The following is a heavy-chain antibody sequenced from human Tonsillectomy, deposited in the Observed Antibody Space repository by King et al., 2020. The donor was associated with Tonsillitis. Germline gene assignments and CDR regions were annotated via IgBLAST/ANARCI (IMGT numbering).Heavy chain of an antibody. CDR3: AGARGAFDT. D-gene: IGHD3-10*01. J-gene: IGHJ3*02. V-gene: IGHV4-34*01. CDR1: GGSFSEYH. CDR2: VYHTGET. Sequence: VQLQQWGAGLLKPSETLSLTCAVYGGSFSEYHWTWIRQSPGEGLAWIGEVYHTGETNYNPSLKRRVTISIDTAKKQFSLNLSSVTAADTAVYYCAGARGAFDTWGPGTKVTVSS.